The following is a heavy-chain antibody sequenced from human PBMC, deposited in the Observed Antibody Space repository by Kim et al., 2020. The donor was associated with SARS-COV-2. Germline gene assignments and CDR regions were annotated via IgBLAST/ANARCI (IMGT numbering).Heavy chain of an antibody. CDR3: SRLSDQQKYYDYYYYGMDV. V-gene: IGHV5-51*01. J-gene: IGHJ6*02. CDR2: IYPGDSDT. Sequence: GESLKISCKGSGYSFTSYWIGWVRQMPGKGLELMGIIYPGDSDTRYSPSFQGQVNISADKSISTAYLQWSSLKASDTAMYYCSRLSDQQKYYDYYYYGMDVCGQGTTVTVS. CDR1: GYSFTSYW. D-gene: IGHD3-10*01.